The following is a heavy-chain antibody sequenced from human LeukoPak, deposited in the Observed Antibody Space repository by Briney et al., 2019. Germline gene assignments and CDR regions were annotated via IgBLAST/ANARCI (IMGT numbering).Heavy chain of an antibody. Sequence: GGSLRLSCAASGFTFSSYSMNWVRQAPGKGLEWVANIKQDGNEKYYVDSVKGRFTISRDNAKNSLYLQMNSLRAEGTAVYYCAREIGNWGQGTLVTVSS. CDR3: AREIGN. V-gene: IGHV3-7*01. CDR1: GFTFSSYS. CDR2: IKQDGNEK. J-gene: IGHJ4*02.